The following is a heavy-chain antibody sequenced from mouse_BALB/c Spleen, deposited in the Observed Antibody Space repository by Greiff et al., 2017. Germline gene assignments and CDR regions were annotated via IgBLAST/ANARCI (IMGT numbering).Heavy chain of an antibody. J-gene: IGHJ4*01. CDR2: IWRGGGT. V-gene: IGHV2-5-1*01. D-gene: IGHD1-3*01. CDR1: GFSLTSYG. CDR3: ARDNYDAMDY. Sequence: VQVVESGPRLVQPSQSLSITCTASGFSLTSYGVHWVRQSPGKGLEWLGVIWRGGGTDYNAAIMSRLSITKDNSKTQVFLKMNSMQADDTAIYYCARDNYDAMDYWGQGTSVTVSS.